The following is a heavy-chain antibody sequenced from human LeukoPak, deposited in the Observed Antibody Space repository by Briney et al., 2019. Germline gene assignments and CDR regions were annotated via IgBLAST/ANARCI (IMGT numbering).Heavy chain of an antibody. CDR3: ARDTPEYSGYLVGAFDI. Sequence: GGSLRLSCAASGFTFSSYSMNWVRQAPGKGLEWVSSISSSSSYIYYADSVKGRFTISRDNAKNSLYLQVNSLRAEDTAVYYCARDTPEYSGYLVGAFDIWGQGTMVTVSS. J-gene: IGHJ3*02. CDR1: GFTFSSYS. CDR2: ISSSSSYI. V-gene: IGHV3-21*01. D-gene: IGHD3-22*01.